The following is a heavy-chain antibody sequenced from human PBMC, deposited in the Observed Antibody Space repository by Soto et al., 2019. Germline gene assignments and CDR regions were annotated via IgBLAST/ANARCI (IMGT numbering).Heavy chain of an antibody. D-gene: IGHD4-17*01. CDR3: TRVYGDYGTLSDY. J-gene: IGHJ4*02. CDR1: GFTFSDYS. Sequence: PGGSLRLSCAASGFTFSDYSVNWVRQAPGKGLEWVSSISSTSTFIYYADSVRGRFTISRDNAKNSLYLQMNSLRAEDTAAYCCTRVYGDYGTLSDYWGPGTLVTVSS. CDR2: ISSTSTFI. V-gene: IGHV3-21*01.